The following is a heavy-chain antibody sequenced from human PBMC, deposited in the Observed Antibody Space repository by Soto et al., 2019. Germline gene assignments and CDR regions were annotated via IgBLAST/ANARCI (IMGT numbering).Heavy chain of an antibody. Sequence: SETLSLTCTVSGGSISSSSYYWGWIRQPPGKGLEWIGSIYYSGYTYYNPSLKSRVTISVDTSKNQFSLKLSSVTAADTAVYYCARHNGPLYVGYYYDMDVWRQGTTVTVSS. J-gene: IGHJ6*02. V-gene: IGHV4-39*01. CDR2: IYYSGYT. CDR3: ARHNGPLYVGYYYDMDV. D-gene: IGHD3-16*01. CDR1: GGSISSSSYY.